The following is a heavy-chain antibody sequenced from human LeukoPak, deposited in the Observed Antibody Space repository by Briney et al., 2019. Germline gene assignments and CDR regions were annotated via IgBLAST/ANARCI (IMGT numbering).Heavy chain of an antibody. D-gene: IGHD3-22*01. CDR2: ISAYNGNT. J-gene: IGHJ4*02. CDR3: ARGYYDSSPDY. V-gene: IGHV1-18*01. Sequence: ASVKVSCKASGYTFTSYGISWVRQAPGQGLEWMGWISAYNGNTNYAQKFQGRVTMTRDTSISTAYMELSRLRSDDTAVFYCARGYYDSSPDYWGQGTLVTVSS. CDR1: GYTFTSYG.